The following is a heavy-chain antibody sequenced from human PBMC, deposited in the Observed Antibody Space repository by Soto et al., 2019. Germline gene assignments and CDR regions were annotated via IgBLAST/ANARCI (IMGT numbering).Heavy chain of an antibody. CDR2: MYYTGDT. J-gene: IGHJ5*02. Sequence: PSETLSLTCTVSGGSIHGYYWTWSRQAPGRELEWIGYMYYTGDTNYNPSLKSRVSISIDKSKNLFSLNLTSVTAADTAIYYCARFVTGEAAGTFWCNPWRQGSHVTVSS. D-gene: IGHD1-1*01. CDR3: ARFVTGEAAGTFWCNP. CDR1: GGSIHGYY. V-gene: IGHV4-59*01.